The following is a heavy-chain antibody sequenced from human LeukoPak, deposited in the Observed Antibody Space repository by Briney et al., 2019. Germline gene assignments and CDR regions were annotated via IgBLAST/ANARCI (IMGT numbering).Heavy chain of an antibody. J-gene: IGHJ6*02. V-gene: IGHV3-53*01. CDR3: AKDLRDGYNYYYYYGMDV. D-gene: IGHD5-24*01. Sequence: PGGSLRLSCAASGFAVSSNYMSWVRQTPGKGLEWVSIIYSGGSTYYADSVKGRFTISRDNSKNMLYLQMNSLRAEDTAVYYCAKDLRDGYNYYYYYGMDVWGQGTTVTVSS. CDR1: GFAVSSNY. CDR2: IYSGGST.